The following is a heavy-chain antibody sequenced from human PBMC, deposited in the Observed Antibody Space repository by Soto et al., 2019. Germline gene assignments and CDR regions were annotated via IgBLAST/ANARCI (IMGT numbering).Heavy chain of an antibody. Sequence: EVQLVESGGGLVKPGGSLRLSCAASGFTFSSYSMNWVRQAPGKGLEWVSSISSSSSYIYYADSVKGRFTISRDNAKNSLYLQMNSLRAEDTAVYYCAREGYDYVWGSYRYAGYFDYWGQGTLVTVSS. CDR1: GFTFSSYS. V-gene: IGHV3-21*01. D-gene: IGHD3-16*02. CDR2: ISSSSSYI. J-gene: IGHJ4*02. CDR3: AREGYDYVWGSYRYAGYFDY.